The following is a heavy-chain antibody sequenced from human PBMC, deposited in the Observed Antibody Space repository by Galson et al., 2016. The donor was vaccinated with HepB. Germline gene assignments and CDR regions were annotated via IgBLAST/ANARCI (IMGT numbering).Heavy chain of an antibody. J-gene: IGHJ4*02. V-gene: IGHV3-53*01. Sequence: SLRLSCAASGFTVSSSYMSWVRQAPGKGLEWVSVNYSGGSTYYADSVKGRFTISRYNSKNTLYLQMNSLKAEDTAVYCCARDEGYSNGGSDWGQGTLVTVSS. CDR3: ARDEGYSNGGSD. CDR1: GFTVSSSY. CDR2: NYSGGST. D-gene: IGHD5-18*01.